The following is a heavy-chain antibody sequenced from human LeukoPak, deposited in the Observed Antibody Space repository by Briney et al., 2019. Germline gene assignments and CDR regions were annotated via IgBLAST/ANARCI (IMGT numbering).Heavy chain of an antibody. CDR2: IRYDGSNK. D-gene: IGHD2-2*01. CDR3: AKDRGGSSTSWDFDY. Sequence: GGSLRLSCAASGFTFSSYGMHWVRQAPGKWLEWVAFIRYDGSNKYYADSVKGRFTISRDNSKNTLYLQMNSLRAEDTAVYYCAKDRGGSSTSWDFDYWGQGTLVTVSS. V-gene: IGHV3-30*02. CDR1: GFTFSSYG. J-gene: IGHJ4*02.